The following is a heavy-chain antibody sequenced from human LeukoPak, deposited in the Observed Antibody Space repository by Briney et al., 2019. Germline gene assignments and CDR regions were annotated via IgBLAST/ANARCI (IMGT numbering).Heavy chain of an antibody. Sequence: KHGESLKISCKGSGYSFTSYWIGWVRQMPGKGLEWMGIIYPGDSDTRYSPSFQGQVTISADKSISTAYLQWSSLKASDTAMYYCAVREYYYDSSGYYTDAFDIWGQGTMVTVSS. D-gene: IGHD3-22*01. CDR3: AVREYYYDSSGYYTDAFDI. J-gene: IGHJ3*02. CDR2: IYPGDSDT. CDR1: GYSFTSYW. V-gene: IGHV5-51*01.